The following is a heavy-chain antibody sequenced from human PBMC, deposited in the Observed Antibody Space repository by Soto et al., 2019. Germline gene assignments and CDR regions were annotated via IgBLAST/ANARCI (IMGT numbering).Heavy chain of an antibody. CDR2: IYYRGNT. CDR1: GDSINSDKYY. CDR3: ARLEGLATISYYFDF. D-gene: IGHD3-9*01. Sequence: LQLQESGPGLVKPSETLSLTCSVSGDSINSDKYYWGWIRQPPGKGLEWIGSIYYRGNTYYNPSLPTRVTISLDKSKSQFSLKLNSVTAADSAVYFCARLEGLATISYYFDFWGQGALVTVSS. V-gene: IGHV4-39*01. J-gene: IGHJ4*02.